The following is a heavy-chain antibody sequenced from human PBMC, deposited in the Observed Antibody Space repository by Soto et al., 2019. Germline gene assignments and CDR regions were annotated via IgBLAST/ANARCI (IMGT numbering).Heavy chain of an antibody. J-gene: IGHJ4*02. D-gene: IGHD6-25*01. CDR2: INHSGST. CDR1: GGSFSGYY. CDR3: ARGRAAESDFDY. V-gene: IGHV4-34*01. Sequence: QVQLQQWGAGLLKPSETLSLTRAVYGGSFSGYYWSWIRQPPGKGLEWIGEINHSGSTNYNPSLKSRVTISVDTSKNQFSLKLSSVTAADTAVYYCARGRAAESDFDYWGQGTLVTVSS.